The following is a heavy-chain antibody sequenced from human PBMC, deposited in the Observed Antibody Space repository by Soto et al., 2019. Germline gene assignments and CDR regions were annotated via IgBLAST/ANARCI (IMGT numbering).Heavy chain of an antibody. Sequence: PSETLSLTCTVSGGSISSYYWSWIRQPPGKGLEWIGYIYYSGSTNYNPSLKSRVTISADTSKNQFSLKLSSVTAADTAVYYCARELFGRSVWFDPWGQGTLVTVSS. D-gene: IGHD3-10*01. V-gene: IGHV4-59*01. J-gene: IGHJ5*02. CDR2: IYYSGST. CDR3: ARELFGRSVWFDP. CDR1: GGSISSYY.